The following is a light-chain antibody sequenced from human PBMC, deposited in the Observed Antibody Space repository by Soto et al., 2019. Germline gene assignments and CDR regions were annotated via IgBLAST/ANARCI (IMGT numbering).Light chain of an antibody. CDR2: GAS. J-gene: IGKJ1*01. CDR1: QSVSSSY. Sequence: IVLTQSPGTLSVSPGERATLSCRASQSVSSSYLAWYQQKPGQAPRLLMYGASSRATGIPDRFSGSVSGTDCTITISRLENEDGAVYDGQQYGSSTQTFGQGTKVDIK. CDR3: QQYGSSTQT. V-gene: IGKV3-20*01.